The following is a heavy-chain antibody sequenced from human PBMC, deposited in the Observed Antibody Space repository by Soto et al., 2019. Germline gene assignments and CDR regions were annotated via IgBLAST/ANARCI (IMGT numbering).Heavy chain of an antibody. CDR3: ARNWNLALVPAAYFDS. Sequence: LSLTCTVSNFSVLTSIYYWAWIRQPPGWGLEWVGTVYYTGTTYYNPSLQSRVTISIDTSKNQFSLNLNSVTAADTAVYYCARNWNLALVPAAYFDSWGQGTLVTVSS. J-gene: IGHJ4*02. CDR1: NFSVLTSIYY. V-gene: IGHV4-39*01. CDR2: VYYTGTT. D-gene: IGHD2-2*01.